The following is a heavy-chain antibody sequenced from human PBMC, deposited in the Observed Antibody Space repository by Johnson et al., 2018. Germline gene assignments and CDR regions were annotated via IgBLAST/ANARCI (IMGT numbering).Heavy chain of an antibody. CDR3: AKGADYLDP. V-gene: IGHV4-34*01. CDR2: ISLSGIT. Sequence: QVQLQQWGAGLLKPSETLSLTCAVYGGSFSGYYTWIRQPPGKGPEWIGDISLSGITNYNPSLKSRVTISADTSTNQISLKLNSVPAADTAVYYCAKGADYLDPWGQGTLVTVSS. CDR1: GGSFSGYY. J-gene: IGHJ5*02. D-gene: IGHD4-11*01.